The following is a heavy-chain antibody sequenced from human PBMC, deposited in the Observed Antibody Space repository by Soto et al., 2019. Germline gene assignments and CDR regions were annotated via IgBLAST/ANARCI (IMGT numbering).Heavy chain of an antibody. CDR3: ARRPDGFDI. V-gene: IGHV4-34*01. CDR1: GASLIGYY. Sequence: SETLSLTCSVSGASLIGYYWSWVRQSPGKGLEWIGQINHGGSTDYNASLKSRVTISVDTSKNLFSLNLSSVTAADTAVYYCARRPDGFDIWGQGTVVTVSS. CDR2: INHGGST. J-gene: IGHJ3*02. D-gene: IGHD6-6*01.